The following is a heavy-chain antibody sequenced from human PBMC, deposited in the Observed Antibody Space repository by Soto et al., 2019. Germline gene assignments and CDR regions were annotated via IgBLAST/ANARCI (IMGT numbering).Heavy chain of an antibody. D-gene: IGHD1-1*01. CDR2: ILNDGSED. CDR1: GFTFSNYG. V-gene: IGHV3-33*01. Sequence: QMQLVESGGGVVQPGRSLRLSCAASGFTFSNYGMHWVRQAPGKGLEWVSLILNDGSEDFYRDSVKGRFTISRDNSRNSLYLQMNSLRDDDRALYYCVRDDDFGPNALDLWGQGTMVSVSS. CDR3: VRDDDFGPNALDL. J-gene: IGHJ3*01.